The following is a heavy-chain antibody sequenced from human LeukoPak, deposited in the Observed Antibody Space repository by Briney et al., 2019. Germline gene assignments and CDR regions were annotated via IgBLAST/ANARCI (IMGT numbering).Heavy chain of an antibody. Sequence: GGFLRLSCAASGFTFSNAWISLVRQAPGKGLELVGRIKSKTDGGTTDYAAPVKGRFTISRDDSKNTLYLQMNSLKTEDTAVYYCTASYYYYYYMDVWGKGTTVTVSS. D-gene: IGHD2-2*01. CDR3: TASYYYYYYMDV. J-gene: IGHJ6*03. CDR2: IKSKTDGGTT. V-gene: IGHV3-15*01. CDR1: GFTFSNAW.